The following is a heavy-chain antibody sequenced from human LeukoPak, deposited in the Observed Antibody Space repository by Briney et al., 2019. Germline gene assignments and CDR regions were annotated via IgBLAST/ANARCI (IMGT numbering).Heavy chain of an antibody. CDR2: ISTTSSTI. Sequence: ESLRLSCAASGFTFSSYNMNWVRQAPGKGLEWVSYISTTSSTIYYADSVKGRFTISRDNAKNSLYLQMNSLRAEDTAVYYCASTTDILGYCSSTGCAFDYWGQGTLVTVSS. CDR1: GFTFSSYN. CDR3: ASTTDILGYCSSTGCAFDY. D-gene: IGHD2-2*01. V-gene: IGHV3-48*01. J-gene: IGHJ4*02.